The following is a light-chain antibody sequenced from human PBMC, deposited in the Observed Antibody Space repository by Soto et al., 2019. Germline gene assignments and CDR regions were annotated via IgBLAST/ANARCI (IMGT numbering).Light chain of an antibody. Sequence: QSVLAQPASVSGSPGQSITISCTGTSSDVGGYNYVSWYQQHPGKASKVMIYDASNRPSGVSNRFSGSKSGNTASLTISGLQAEDEADYFCSSYTSSGTYVFGTGTKVTVL. V-gene: IGLV2-14*01. CDR1: SSDVGGYNY. J-gene: IGLJ1*01. CDR3: SSYTSSGTYV. CDR2: DAS.